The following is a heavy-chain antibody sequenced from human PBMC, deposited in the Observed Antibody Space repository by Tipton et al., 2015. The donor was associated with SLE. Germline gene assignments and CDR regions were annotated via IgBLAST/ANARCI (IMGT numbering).Heavy chain of an antibody. J-gene: IGHJ5*02. D-gene: IGHD3-3*01. CDR3: VYYAFWRGHSS. CDR2: IRYDGSNK. Sequence: SLRLSCAASGFTFSSYGMHWVRQAPGKGLEWVAFIRYDGSNKYYADSVKGRFTISRDNPNNTLYLQMSSLKTEDTAVYYCVYYAFWRGHSSWGQGTLVTVSS. CDR1: GFTFSSYG. V-gene: IGHV3-30*02.